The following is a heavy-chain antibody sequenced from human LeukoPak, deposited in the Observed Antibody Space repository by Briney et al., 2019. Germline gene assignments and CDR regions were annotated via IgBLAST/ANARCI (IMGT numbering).Heavy chain of an antibody. CDR1: GFTFSSYS. CDR3: ARGKNDFWSGYSHGYYYYYMDV. J-gene: IGHJ6*03. D-gene: IGHD3-3*01. V-gene: IGHV3-21*01. Sequence: GGSLRLSCAASGFTFSSYSMNWVRQAPGKGLEWVSSISSSSSYIYYADSVKGRFTISRDNAKNSLYLQMNSLRAEDTAVYYCARGKNDFWSGYSHGYYYYYMDVWGKGTTATVSS. CDR2: ISSSSSYI.